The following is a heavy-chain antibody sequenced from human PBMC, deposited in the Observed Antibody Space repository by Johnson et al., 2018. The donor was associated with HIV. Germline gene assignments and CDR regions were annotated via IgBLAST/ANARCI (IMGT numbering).Heavy chain of an antibody. CDR1: GFTFDDYA. CDR2: ISWNSGSI. Sequence: VQLVESGGGLVQPGRSLRLSCAASGFTFDDYAMHWVRQAPGKGLEWVSGISWNSGSIGYADSVKGRFTISRDNSKNTVYLLMNSLRGEDTAVYYCARILLGYCRAWGQGTMVTVSS. D-gene: IGHD2-15*01. CDR3: ARILLGYCRA. J-gene: IGHJ3*01. V-gene: IGHV3-9*01.